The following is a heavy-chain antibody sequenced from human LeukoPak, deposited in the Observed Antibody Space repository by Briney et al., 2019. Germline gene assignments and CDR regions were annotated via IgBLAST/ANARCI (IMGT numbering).Heavy chain of an antibody. D-gene: IGHD1-14*01. Sequence: ASVKVSCKASGYTFTSYGISWVRQAPGQGLEWMGWINTNTGNPTYAQGFTGRFVFSLDTSVSTAYLQISSLKAEDTAVYYCTGRYNWFDPWGQGTLVTVSS. V-gene: IGHV7-4-1*02. J-gene: IGHJ5*02. CDR3: TGRYNWFDP. CDR2: INTNTGNP. CDR1: GYTFTSYG.